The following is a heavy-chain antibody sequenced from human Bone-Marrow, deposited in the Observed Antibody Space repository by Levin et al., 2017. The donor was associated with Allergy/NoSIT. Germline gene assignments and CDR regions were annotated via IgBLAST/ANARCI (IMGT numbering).Heavy chain of an antibody. V-gene: IGHV4-59*01. CDR1: GGPITSYY. CDR2: ISFSGGS. CDR3: TRSLGYCDFSTCYGSWFDP. D-gene: IGHD3/OR15-3a*01. Sequence: SGPTLVKPTQTLSLTCSVSGGPITSYYWTWIRQTPGMGLEWIGYISFSGGSTYNPSLKSRVTISLDKAKNQFSLNLKSVTAADTAVYFCTRSLGYCDFSTCYGSWFDPWGQGMLVSVSS. J-gene: IGHJ5*02.